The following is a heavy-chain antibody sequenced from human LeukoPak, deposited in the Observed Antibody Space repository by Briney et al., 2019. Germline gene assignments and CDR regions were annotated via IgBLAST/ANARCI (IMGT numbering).Heavy chain of an antibody. Sequence: ASVKVSCKASGGTFSSYAISWVRQAPGQGLEWMGGIIPIFGTANYAQKFQGRVMITADESTSTAYMELSSLRSEDTAVYYCASSDITSTNWNDVFYFDYWGQGTLVTVSS. CDR3: ASSDITSTNWNDVFYFDY. CDR1: GGTFSSYA. CDR2: IIPIFGTA. D-gene: IGHD1-1*01. J-gene: IGHJ4*02. V-gene: IGHV1-69*01.